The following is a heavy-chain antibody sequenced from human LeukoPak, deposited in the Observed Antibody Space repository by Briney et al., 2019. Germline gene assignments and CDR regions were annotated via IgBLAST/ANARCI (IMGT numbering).Heavy chain of an antibody. V-gene: IGHV1-2*02. J-gene: IGHJ4*02. CDR1: GYTFTGYY. Sequence: ASVKVSCKASGYTFTGYYMHWVRQAPGQGLEWMGWINPNSGGTNYAQKFQGRVTMTRDTSISTAYMELSRLRSDGTAVYYCARALAVAGHFDYWGQGTLVTVSS. CDR2: INPNSGGT. CDR3: ARALAVAGHFDY. D-gene: IGHD6-19*01.